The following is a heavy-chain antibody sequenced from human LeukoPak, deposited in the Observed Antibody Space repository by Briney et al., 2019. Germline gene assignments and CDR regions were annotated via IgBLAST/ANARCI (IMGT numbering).Heavy chain of an antibody. Sequence: PGGSLRLSCVASGFSFSRYEMHWVRQAPGKGLESVSYISGTGFTIEYTDSVEGRFTISRDNAKNSLYLQMNSLRAEDTAVYYCATAAASMFWGQGTLVTVSS. D-gene: IGHD2-2*01. V-gene: IGHV3-48*03. J-gene: IGHJ4*02. CDR3: ATAAASMF. CDR1: GFSFSRYE. CDR2: ISGTGFTI.